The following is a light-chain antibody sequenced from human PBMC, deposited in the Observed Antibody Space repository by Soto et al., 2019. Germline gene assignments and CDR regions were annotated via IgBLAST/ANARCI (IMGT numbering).Light chain of an antibody. Sequence: QPLLTQPPSASGTPGQTVTISCSGSTSNIGSNTVNWYHQVPGTAPKLLIYTNNLRPSGVPDRFSASVSGTSASLAISHLQSEDEGDFYCAAWDGALNGVVFGGGTKLTVL. V-gene: IGLV1-44*01. CDR3: AAWDGALNGVV. CDR2: TNN. J-gene: IGLJ3*02. CDR1: TSNIGSNT.